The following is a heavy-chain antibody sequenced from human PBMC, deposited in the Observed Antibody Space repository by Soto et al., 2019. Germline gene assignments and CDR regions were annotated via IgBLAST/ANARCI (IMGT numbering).Heavy chain of an antibody. J-gene: IGHJ4*02. V-gene: IGHV3-11*01. Sequence: QVELVESGGGLVKPGGSLRLSCAASGLSFSDYYMSWIRQAPGKGLEWIAYITSSSSTIYYADSVKGRFTISRNDAKNSLYLQRDSLRAEDTAVYSCATVFRSSNFNYWGQGTLVTVSS. CDR1: GLSFSDYY. D-gene: IGHD3-10*02. CDR3: ATVFRSSNFNY. CDR2: ITSSSSTI.